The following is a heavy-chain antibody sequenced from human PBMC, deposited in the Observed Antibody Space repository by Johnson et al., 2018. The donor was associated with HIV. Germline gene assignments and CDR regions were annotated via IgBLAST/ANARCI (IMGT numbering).Heavy chain of an antibody. J-gene: IGHJ3*02. CDR3: TTEVREEKAFDI. V-gene: IGHV3-66*02. CDR1: GFSVSSNY. CDR2: MSSGDNT. Sequence: VQLVESGGGLVQPGGSLRLSCATSGFSVSSNYMSWVRQAPGKGLEWVSVMSSGDNTHYADSVKGRFTISRDNSKNTLYLQMNSLRAEDTALYYCTTEVREEKAFDIWGQGTMVTVSS. D-gene: IGHD1-14*01.